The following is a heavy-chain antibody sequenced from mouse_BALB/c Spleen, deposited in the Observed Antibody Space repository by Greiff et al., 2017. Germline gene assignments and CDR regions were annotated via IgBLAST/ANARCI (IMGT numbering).Heavy chain of an antibody. Sequence: EVQRVESGPGLVKPSQSLSLTCSVTGYSITSGYYWNWIRQFPGNKLEWMGYISYDGSNNYNPSLKNRISITRDTSKNQFFLKLNSVTTEDTATYYCARDPYGNSYWGQGTLVTVSA. CDR3: ARDPYGNSY. CDR1: GYSITSGYY. D-gene: IGHD2-1*01. V-gene: IGHV3-6*02. J-gene: IGHJ3*01. CDR2: ISYDGSN.